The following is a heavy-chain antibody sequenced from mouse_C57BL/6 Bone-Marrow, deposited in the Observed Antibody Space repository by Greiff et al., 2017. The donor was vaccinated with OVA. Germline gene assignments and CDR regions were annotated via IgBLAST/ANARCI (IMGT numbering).Heavy chain of an antibody. CDR2: IYPRSGNT. CDR1: GYTFTSYG. J-gene: IGHJ4*01. D-gene: IGHD2-4*01. CDR3: TRVDYVYAMDY. Sequence: QVQLKESGAELARPGASVKLSCKASGYTFTSYGISWVKQRTGQGLEWIGEIYPRSGNTYYNEKFKGKATLTADKATSTAYMELRSLTSEDSAVYFCTRVDYVYAMDYWGRGTAVTVSS. V-gene: IGHV1-81*01.